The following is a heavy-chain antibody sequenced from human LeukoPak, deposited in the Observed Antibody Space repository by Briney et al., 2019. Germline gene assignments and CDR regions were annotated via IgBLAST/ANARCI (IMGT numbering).Heavy chain of an antibody. Sequence: ASVTVSCTASGYTFTGYYFHWVRQAPGQGLEWMGWINPNSGDTNYAQKFQGRVTMTRDTSITTGYMDLTSLRSDDTAVYYCARGGYHRNFGFWGQGTLVTVCS. CDR2: INPNSGDT. CDR1: GYTFTGYY. D-gene: IGHD5-12*01. J-gene: IGHJ4*02. CDR3: ARGGYHRNFGF. V-gene: IGHV1-2*02.